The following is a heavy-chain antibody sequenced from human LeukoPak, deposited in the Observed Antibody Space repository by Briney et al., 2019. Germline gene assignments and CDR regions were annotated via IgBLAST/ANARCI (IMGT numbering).Heavy chain of an antibody. Sequence: GGSLRLSCAASGFTFSSYGMHWVRQAPGKGLEWVAFIRCDGSNKYYADSVKGRFTISRDNSKNTLYLQMNSLRAEDTAVYYCAKDVLQIRDYYYYMDVWGKGTTVTVSS. V-gene: IGHV3-30*02. CDR1: GFTFSSYG. J-gene: IGHJ6*03. CDR2: IRCDGSNK. CDR3: AKDVLQIRDYYYYMDV.